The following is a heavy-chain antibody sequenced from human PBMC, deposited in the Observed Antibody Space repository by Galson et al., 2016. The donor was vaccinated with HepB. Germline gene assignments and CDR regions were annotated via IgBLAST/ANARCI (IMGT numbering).Heavy chain of an antibody. CDR2: IWFDGSNK. CDR3: GRDRVGVAARLGYFYYGMDV. Sequence: SLRLSCAASGLTFSEYSFHWVRQAPGKGLEWVAVIWFDGSNKYYLDSVKGRFTISRDDSKSTVYLQMNSLRVVDTGIYYCGRDRVGVAARLGYFYYGMDVWGQGTTVVVSS. D-gene: IGHD6-6*01. CDR1: GLTFSEYS. J-gene: IGHJ6*02. V-gene: IGHV3-30*12.